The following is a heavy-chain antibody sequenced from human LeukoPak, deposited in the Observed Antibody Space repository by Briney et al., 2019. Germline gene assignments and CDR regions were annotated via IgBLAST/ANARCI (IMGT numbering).Heavy chain of an antibody. CDR1: GVSFDDYY. Sequence: SETLSLTCAVSGVSFDDYYWSWVRQTPGKGLEWIGEINHSGYTNDSPSLKSRVTLSIDTSRKQFSLILRSVTVADTGIYYCTRMTAGHDYWGQGTLVTVSS. CDR2: INHSGYT. D-gene: IGHD2-21*02. CDR3: TRMTAGHDY. J-gene: IGHJ4*02. V-gene: IGHV4-34*01.